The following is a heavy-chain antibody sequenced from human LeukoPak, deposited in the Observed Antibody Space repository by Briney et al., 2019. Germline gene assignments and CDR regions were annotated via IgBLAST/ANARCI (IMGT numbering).Heavy chain of an antibody. D-gene: IGHD6-13*01. J-gene: IGHJ5*02. CDR3: ARKAAAGIPPLYNWFDP. CDR1: GYTLTGYS. CDR2: INPNSGGT. V-gene: IGHV1-2*06. Sequence: ASVKVSCKASGYTLTGYSMHWVRQAPGQGLEWMGRINPNSGGTNYAQNFQGRVTMTRDTSISTAYMELSRLRSDDTAVYYCARKAAAGIPPLYNWFDPWGQGTLVTVSA.